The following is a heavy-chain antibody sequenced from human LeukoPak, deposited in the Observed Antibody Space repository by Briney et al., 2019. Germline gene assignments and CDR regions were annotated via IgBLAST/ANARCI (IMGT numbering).Heavy chain of an antibody. CDR3: ARELRQLWQYYYYYYMDV. D-gene: IGHD5-18*01. CDR2: IYYSGST. Sequence: SETLSLTCTVSGGSISSYYWSWIRQPPGKGLEWIGYIYYSGSTNYNPSLKSRVTISVDTSKNQFSLKLSSVTAADTAVYYRARELRQLWQYYYYYYMDVWGKGTTVTVSS. CDR1: GGSISSYY. V-gene: IGHV4-59*01. J-gene: IGHJ6*03.